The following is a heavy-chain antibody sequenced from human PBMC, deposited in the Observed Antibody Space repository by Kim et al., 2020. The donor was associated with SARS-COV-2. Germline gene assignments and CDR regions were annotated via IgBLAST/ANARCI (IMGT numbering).Heavy chain of an antibody. CDR3: ARSAGGASLHQFDY. CDR1: SDSISSYY. Sequence: SETLSLTCSVSSDSISSYYCSWSRQLPGKGLEWLGYIYYSGSTDYNPSLKTRVTISWDTSKNQFSLDLTSVTDADTAVYYCARSAGGASLHQFDYGG. V-gene: IGHV4-59*01. CDR2: IYYSGST. J-gene: IGHJ5*01. D-gene: IGHD2-2*01.